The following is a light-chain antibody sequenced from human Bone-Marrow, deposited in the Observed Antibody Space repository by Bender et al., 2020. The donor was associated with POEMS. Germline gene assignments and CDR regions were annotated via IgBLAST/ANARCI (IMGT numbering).Light chain of an antibody. J-gene: IGLJ1*01. CDR2: AVS. CDR3: SSFTSSTTYV. Sequence: QSALTQPASVSGSPGQSITISCTGSSSDVGTYHYVSWYQQHPGKAPKLVISAVSDRPSGVSDRFSGSKSGNTASLTISGLQAEDEADYYCSSFTSSTTYVFGTGTKVTVL. CDR1: SSDVGTYHY. V-gene: IGLV2-14*01.